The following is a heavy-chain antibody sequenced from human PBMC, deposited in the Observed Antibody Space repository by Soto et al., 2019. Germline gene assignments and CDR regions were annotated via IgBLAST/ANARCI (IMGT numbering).Heavy chain of an antibody. CDR1: GFTFSSYL. V-gene: IGHV3-74*01. D-gene: IGHD1-7*01. CDR3: ARAPGTTGYYGMDV. CDR2: INIDGSST. J-gene: IGHJ6*02. Sequence: GGSLRRWCAASGFTFSSYLMHWVRQAPGKGLVWVSRINIDGSSTSYADSVNGRFTISRDNAKNTLYLQMNSLRAEDTAVYYCARAPGTTGYYGMDVWGQGTTVTVSS.